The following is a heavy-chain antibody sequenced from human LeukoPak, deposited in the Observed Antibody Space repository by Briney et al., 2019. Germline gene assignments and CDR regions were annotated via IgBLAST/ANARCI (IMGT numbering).Heavy chain of an antibody. J-gene: IGHJ3*02. CDR3: AKELADAFDI. CDR2: IRYDGSKK. CDR1: GFTFSSYG. Sequence: GGALRLSCAASGFTFSSYGMHWVGQAPGKGLEGVAFIRYDGSKKYYADSVKGRFTISRDNSKNTLYLQMNSLRAEDTAVYYCAKELADAFDIWGQGTMVTVSS. V-gene: IGHV3-30*02.